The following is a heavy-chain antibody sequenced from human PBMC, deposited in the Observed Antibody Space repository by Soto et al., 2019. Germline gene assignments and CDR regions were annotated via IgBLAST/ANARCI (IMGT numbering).Heavy chain of an antibody. J-gene: IGHJ5*02. V-gene: IGHV3-53*01. Sequence: GGSLRLSCAASGLTVSSNYMSWVRQAPGKGLEWVSVIYSGGSTYYADSVKGRFTISRDNSKNTLYLQMNSLRAEDTAVYYCARVIVGYYYASSGYVDPWGQGTLVTFST. CDR2: IYSGGST. D-gene: IGHD3-22*01. CDR3: ARVIVGYYYASSGYVDP. CDR1: GLTVSSNY.